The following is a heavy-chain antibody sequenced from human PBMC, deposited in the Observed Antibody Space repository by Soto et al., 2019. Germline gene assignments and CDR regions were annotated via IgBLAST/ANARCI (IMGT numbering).Heavy chain of an antibody. CDR2: IGSRGDST. V-gene: IGHV3-23*01. Sequence: EVQLLESGGGLVQPGGSLRLSCAASGFTFSSFAMSWVRQAPGKGLEWVSAIGSRGDSTYYADSVKGRFTITRDNSMNTLYLQMNSLRAEDTAVYYCAKDLIYGYNSGRAFDSWGQGTLVTVSS. J-gene: IGHJ4*02. D-gene: IGHD6-19*01. CDR1: GFTFSSFA. CDR3: AKDLIYGYNSGRAFDS.